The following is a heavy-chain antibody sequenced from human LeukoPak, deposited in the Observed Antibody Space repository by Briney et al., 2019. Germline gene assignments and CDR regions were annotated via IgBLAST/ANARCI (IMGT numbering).Heavy chain of an antibody. D-gene: IGHD2-8*02. CDR2: ITGSGGNT. CDR3: AKDVLREGTGNFDY. Sequence: GGSLRLSCAASGFTFSRYTIDRVRQAPGKGLEWGSGITGSGGNTFYADSVKCRFTISRDNSKNTLYLQMNSLKAEDTAIYCGAKDVLREGTGNFDYWGQGTLVTVSS. J-gene: IGHJ4*02. V-gene: IGHV3-23*01. CDR1: GFTFSRYT.